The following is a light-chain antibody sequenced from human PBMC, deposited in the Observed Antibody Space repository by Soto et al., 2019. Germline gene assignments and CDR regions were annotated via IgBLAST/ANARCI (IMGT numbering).Light chain of an antibody. Sequence: DIQLTLSPSFLSVSEGDRVTITCRARHDIHVFLAYYQHKPWKAPRLRIDSASTLQSGVPSKFSGRRSGPEFTLTIRSLQTADIATYYSQKLLNYPLTFGPRTQVAIK. CDR2: SAS. J-gene: IGKJ3*01. CDR1: HDIHVF. V-gene: IGKV1-9*01. CDR3: QKLLNYPLT.